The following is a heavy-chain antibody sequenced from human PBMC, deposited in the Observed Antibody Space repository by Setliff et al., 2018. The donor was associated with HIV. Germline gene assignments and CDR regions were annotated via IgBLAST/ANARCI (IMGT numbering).Heavy chain of an antibody. CDR2: IYYSGST. CDR3: ARKKTVVILNYFDY. CDR1: GGSIRSHY. Sequence: KTSETLSLTCTVSGGSIRSHYWSWIREPPGKGLEWIGYIYYSGSTNYNPSLKSRVTISVDTSKNQFSLRLSSVTAADTAVYYCARKKTVVILNYFDYWGLGTLVTVSS. D-gene: IGHD2-15*01. J-gene: IGHJ4*02. V-gene: IGHV4-59*11.